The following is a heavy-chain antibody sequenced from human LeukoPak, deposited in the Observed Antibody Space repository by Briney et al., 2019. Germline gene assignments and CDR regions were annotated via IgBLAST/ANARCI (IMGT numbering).Heavy chain of an antibody. J-gene: IGHJ4*02. CDR2: IYSSGST. CDR3: ARGEYDSSAYWGYYFEN. D-gene: IGHD3-22*01. Sequence: PSETLSLNCTVSGVSISTGSYYWSWIRQPAGKGLEWIGRIYSSGSTNYSPSFKSRVTISVDTSKNQLSLNLSSVTAADTAVYYCARGEYDSSAYWGYYFENWGQGTQVTVSS. CDR1: GVSISTGSYY. V-gene: IGHV4-61*02.